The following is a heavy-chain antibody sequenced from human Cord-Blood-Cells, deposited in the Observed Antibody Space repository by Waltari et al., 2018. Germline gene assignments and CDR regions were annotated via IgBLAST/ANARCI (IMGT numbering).Heavy chain of an antibody. CDR1: GGSISSSSYY. V-gene: IGHV4-39*01. CDR3: ARSYDSSGYYFLDFDY. D-gene: IGHD3-22*01. Sequence: QLQLQESGPGLVKPSETLSLTCTVSGGSISSSSYYWGWIRQPPGKGLEWIGSIYYSGSTYDNPALKSRVTISVDTSKNQFSLKLSSVTAADTAVYYCARSYDSSGYYFLDFDYWGQGTLVTVSS. J-gene: IGHJ4*02. CDR2: IYYSGST.